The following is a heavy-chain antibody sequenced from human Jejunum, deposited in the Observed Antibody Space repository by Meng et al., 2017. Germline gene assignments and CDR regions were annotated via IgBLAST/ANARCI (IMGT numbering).Heavy chain of an antibody. CDR2: ISNDGSYS. CDR3: ARDPEYTTRDAFDI. J-gene: IGHJ3*02. Sequence: GGSLRLSCAASGFAFSNDWMDWVRQAPGKGLVWVSRISNDGSYSNYADSVKGRFTISRDNAKNTLYLQMNSLRAEDTAVYYCARDPEYTTRDAFDIWGQGTMVTVSS. D-gene: IGHD6-6*01. CDR1: GFAFSNDW. V-gene: IGHV3-74*01.